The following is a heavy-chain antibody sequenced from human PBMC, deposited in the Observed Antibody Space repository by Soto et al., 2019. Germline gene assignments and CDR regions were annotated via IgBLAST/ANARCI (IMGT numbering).Heavy chain of an antibody. J-gene: IGHJ3*02. Sequence: GGSLRLSCAASGFTFSTYAMTWVRQAPGKGLEWVSSLSGTGGDTYYANSVKGRFTISRDNSKNTVSLQMNSLTAEDTAIYYGAKRFGSGFWSAFDIWGQGTMVTIAS. CDR3: AKRFGSGFWSAFDI. V-gene: IGHV3-23*01. CDR1: GFTFSTYA. D-gene: IGHD3-22*01. CDR2: LSGTGGDT.